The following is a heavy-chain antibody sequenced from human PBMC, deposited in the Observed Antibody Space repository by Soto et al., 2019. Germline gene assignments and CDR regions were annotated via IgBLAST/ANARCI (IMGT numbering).Heavy chain of an antibody. CDR2: FDPEDGET. Sequence: ASVKVSCKVSGYTLTELSMHWVRQAPGKGLEWMGGFDPEDGETIYAQKFQGWVTMTRDTSISTAYIELRRLRSDDTAVYYCARGGGRQQLVYDYWGQGTLVTVSS. D-gene: IGHD6-13*01. CDR1: GYTLTELS. J-gene: IGHJ4*02. V-gene: IGHV1-24*01. CDR3: ARGGGRQQLVYDY.